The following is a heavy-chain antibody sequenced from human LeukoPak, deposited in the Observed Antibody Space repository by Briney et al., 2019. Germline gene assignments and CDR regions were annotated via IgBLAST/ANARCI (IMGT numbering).Heavy chain of an antibody. CDR3: ARVATTVTTYYYYYMDV. D-gene: IGHD4-17*01. Sequence: GGSLRLSCAASGFTFSSYDMSWVRQAPGKGLEWVSGISGSGGSTYYADSVKGRFTISRDNSKNTLDLQMSSLRAEDTSVYYCARVATTVTTYYYYYMDVWGKGTTVTVSS. CDR1: GFTFSSYD. CDR2: ISGSGGST. V-gene: IGHV3-23*01. J-gene: IGHJ6*03.